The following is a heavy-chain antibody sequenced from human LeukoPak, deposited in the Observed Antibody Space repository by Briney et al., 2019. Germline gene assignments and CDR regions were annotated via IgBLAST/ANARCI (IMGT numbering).Heavy chain of an antibody. CDR1: GGSIISSSYY. J-gene: IGHJ4*02. Sequence: SETLSLTCSASGGSIISSSYYWGWIRQPPGKGLEWIASIYYSGSTYYNPSLKSRVTISVDTSKNQFSLKLTSVTAADTSVYYCARLRRVPNTWDYWGQGTLVTVSS. V-gene: IGHV4-39*01. CDR3: ARLRRVPNTWDY. CDR2: IYYSGST. D-gene: IGHD2-2*01.